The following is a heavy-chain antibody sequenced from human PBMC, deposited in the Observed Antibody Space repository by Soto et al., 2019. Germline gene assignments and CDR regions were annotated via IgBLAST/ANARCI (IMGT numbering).Heavy chain of an antibody. CDR1: GGSISSSNYY. Sequence: SETLSLTCTVSGGSISSSNYYWGWIRQPPGKGLEWIGSIYYSENTYYNPSLKSRVTISVDTSKNQFSLKLSSVTAADTAVYYFARQRSSSSLTTVWWFDPWGQGTLVTVSS. J-gene: IGHJ5*02. CDR2: IYYSENT. D-gene: IGHD6-13*01. CDR3: ARQRSSSSLTTVWWFDP. V-gene: IGHV4-39*01.